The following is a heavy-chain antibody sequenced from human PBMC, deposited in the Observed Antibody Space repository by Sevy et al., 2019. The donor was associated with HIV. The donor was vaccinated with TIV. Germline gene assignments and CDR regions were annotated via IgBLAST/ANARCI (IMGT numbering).Heavy chain of an antibody. J-gene: IGHJ4*02. Sequence: GGSLRLSCTASGFTFNTYAMSWVRRAPGKGLEWVSAIGSGGTTYYVDSVKGRFTISRDNSKTTLYLQMNSLRVDDTAVYYCAKNLRGKYLEGYFDYWGQGILVTASS. CDR1: GFTFNTYA. CDR2: IGSGGTT. V-gene: IGHV3-23*01. CDR3: AKNLRGKYLEGYFDY. D-gene: IGHD1-20*01.